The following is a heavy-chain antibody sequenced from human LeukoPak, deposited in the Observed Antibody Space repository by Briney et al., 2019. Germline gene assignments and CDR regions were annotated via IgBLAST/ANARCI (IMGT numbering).Heavy chain of an antibody. D-gene: IGHD3-9*01. J-gene: IGHJ6*02. CDR2: IYYSGST. CDR1: GGSISSSSYY. CDR3: ARQTNPLRYFDWLQYYYYGMDV. Sequence: SETLSLTCTVSGGSISSSSYYWGWIRQPPGKGLEGVVSIYYSGSTYYNPSLNSRVTISVDTSKNQFSLKLSSVTAADTAVYYCARQTNPLRYFDWLQYYYYGMDVWGQGTTVTVSS. V-gene: IGHV4-39*01.